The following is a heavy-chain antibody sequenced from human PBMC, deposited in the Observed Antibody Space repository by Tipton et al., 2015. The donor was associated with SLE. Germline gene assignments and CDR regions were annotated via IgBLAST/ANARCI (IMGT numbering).Heavy chain of an antibody. CDR1: GFTFSSYW. J-gene: IGHJ4*02. Sequence: SLRLSCAASGFTFSSYWMSWVRQAPGKGLAWVANIKQDGSEKYYVDSVKGRFTISRDNAKNSLYLQMNSLRAEDTAVYYCARAGYSSSWPGGYWGQGTLVTVSS. CDR3: ARAGYSSSWPGGY. V-gene: IGHV3-7*01. CDR2: IKQDGSEK. D-gene: IGHD6-13*01.